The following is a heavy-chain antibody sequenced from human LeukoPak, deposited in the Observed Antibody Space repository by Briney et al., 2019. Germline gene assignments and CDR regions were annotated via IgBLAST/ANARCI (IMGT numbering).Heavy chain of an antibody. J-gene: IGHJ4*02. V-gene: IGHV4-39*01. D-gene: IGHD2-21*01. CDR1: SGSVSSSSHY. CDR2: IYYSAST. Sequence: SETLSLTCAVSSGSVSSSSHYCGWIRQPPGKGLEWIGSIYYSASTYYNPSLKSRVTISVDTSKKQFSLKLSSVTAADTAVYYCARLEYAYCGGDCHSFWGQGTLVTVSS. CDR3: ARLEYAYCGGDCHSF.